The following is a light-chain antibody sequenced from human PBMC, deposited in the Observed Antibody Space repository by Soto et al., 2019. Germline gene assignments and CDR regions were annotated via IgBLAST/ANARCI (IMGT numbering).Light chain of an antibody. V-gene: IGKV3-20*01. Sequence: EIVLTQSPGTLSLSPGERATLSCRASQSVSSNYLAWYQQKPGQAPRLLIYGTSFRATGIPDRFGGSGSGTDFTLTISRLEPEDFAVYYWQQYGSSPGSTFGGGTKVQIK. CDR3: QQYGSSPGST. CDR2: GTS. CDR1: QSVSSNY. J-gene: IGKJ4*01.